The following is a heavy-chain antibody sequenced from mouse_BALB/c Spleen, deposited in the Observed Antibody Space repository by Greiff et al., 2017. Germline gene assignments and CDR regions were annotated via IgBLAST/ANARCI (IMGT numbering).Heavy chain of an antibody. CDR3: ARSGGNYYYYAMDY. CDR1: GFTFSSFC. CDR2: ISSGSSTI. J-gene: IGHJ4*01. V-gene: IGHV5-17*02. D-gene: IGHD2-1*01. Sequence: EVKVEESGGGLVQPGGSRKLSCAASGFTFSSFCMHWVRQAPEKGLEWIAYISSGSSTIYYADTVKGRFTITRDTPKNTLFLQMTSLRSEDTAMYYCARSGGNYYYYAMDYWGQGTSVTVSS.